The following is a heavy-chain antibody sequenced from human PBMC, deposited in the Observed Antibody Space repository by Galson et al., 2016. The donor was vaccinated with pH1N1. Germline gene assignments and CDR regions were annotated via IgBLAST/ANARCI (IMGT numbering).Heavy chain of an antibody. J-gene: IGHJ5*02. CDR1: GYTFTSYY. CDR2: ITPTGGRT. CDR3: ARAPYCSNATCYSVWFDP. V-gene: IGHV1-46*01. Sequence: SVKVSCKASGYTFTSYYMHWVRQAPGQGLEWMGIITPTGGRTSYAQKFKDRVAMTSETSTSTVYMELNSLSSEDTAVYYWARAPYCSNATCYSVWFDPWGQGTPVTVSS. D-gene: IGHD2-2*02.